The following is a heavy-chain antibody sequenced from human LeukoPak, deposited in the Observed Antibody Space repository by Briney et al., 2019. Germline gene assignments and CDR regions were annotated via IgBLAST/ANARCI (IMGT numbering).Heavy chain of an antibody. D-gene: IGHD4-23*01. CDR1: GGSINRYY. J-gene: IGHJ6*03. Sequence: TSETLSLTCTVPGGSINRYYWSWIRQPAGKGLEWIGRIYTTGSTNYNPSLQSRVTMSVDTSKNQFSLKLGSVTAADTAVYYCARDASYGGNRYYYYYYMDVWGKGTTVTVSS. CDR2: IYTTGST. V-gene: IGHV4-4*07. CDR3: ARDASYGGNRYYYYYYMDV.